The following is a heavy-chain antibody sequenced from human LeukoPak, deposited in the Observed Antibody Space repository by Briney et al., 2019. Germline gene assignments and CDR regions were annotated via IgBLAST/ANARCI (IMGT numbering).Heavy chain of an antibody. CDR3: ARETATMIVVVITARAFDI. J-gene: IGHJ3*02. V-gene: IGHV4-30-2*01. CDR1: GGSISSGGYS. D-gene: IGHD3-22*01. CDR2: IYHSGST. Sequence: PSQTLSLTCAVSGGSISSGGYSWSWIRQPPGKGLEWIGYIYHSGSTYYNPSLKSRVTISVDRSKNQFSLKLSSVTAADTAVYYCARETATMIVVVITARAFDIWGQGTMVTVSS.